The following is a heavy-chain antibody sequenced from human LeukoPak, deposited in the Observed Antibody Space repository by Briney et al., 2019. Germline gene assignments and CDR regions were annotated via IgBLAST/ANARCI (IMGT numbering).Heavy chain of an antibody. CDR2: ISSSSSYI. Sequence: GGSLGLSCAASGFTFSSYSMNWVRQAPGKGLELVSSISSSSSYIYYADSVKGRFSISRDNAKNSLYLQMNSLRAEDTAVYYCARGGDGYNGMFLDYWGQGTLVTVSS. CDR1: GFTFSSYS. V-gene: IGHV3-21*01. CDR3: ARGGDGYNGMFLDY. J-gene: IGHJ4*02. D-gene: IGHD5-24*01.